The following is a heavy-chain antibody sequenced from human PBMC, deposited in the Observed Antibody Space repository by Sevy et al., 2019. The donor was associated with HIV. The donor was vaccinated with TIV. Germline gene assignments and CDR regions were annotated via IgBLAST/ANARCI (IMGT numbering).Heavy chain of an antibody. CDR3: AREMGTIGAKGVFDY. CDR1: GFTFSTYS. V-gene: IGHV3-48*02. D-gene: IGHD1-1*01. CDR2: ISSSGSTI. J-gene: IGHJ4*02. Sequence: GGSLRLSCAASGFTFSTYSMNRVRQAPGKGLEWVSYISSSGSTIYYADSVKGRFTISRDKAKNSLYLQMNSLRDEDTAVYYCAREMGTIGAKGVFDYWGQGTLVTVSS.